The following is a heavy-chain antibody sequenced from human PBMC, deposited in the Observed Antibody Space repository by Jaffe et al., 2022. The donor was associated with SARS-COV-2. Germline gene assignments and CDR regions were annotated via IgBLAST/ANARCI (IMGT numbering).Heavy chain of an antibody. D-gene: IGHD6-19*01. V-gene: IGHV3-30-3*01. CDR1: GFTFSSYA. CDR3: ARAIIAVAGTGGMDV. J-gene: IGHJ6*02. Sequence: QVQLVESGGGVVQPGRSLRLSCAASGFTFSSYAMHWVRQAPGKGLEWVAVISYDGSNKYYADSVKGRFTISRDNSKNTLYLQMNSLRAEDTAVYYCARAIIAVAGTGGMDVWGQGTTVTVSS. CDR2: ISYDGSNK.